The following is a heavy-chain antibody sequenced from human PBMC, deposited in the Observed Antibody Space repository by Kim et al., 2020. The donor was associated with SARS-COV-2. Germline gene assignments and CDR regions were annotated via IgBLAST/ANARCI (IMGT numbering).Heavy chain of an antibody. J-gene: IGHJ4*02. CDR1: GFDFNPYF. D-gene: IGHD3-10*01. CDR2: TTGNGGSR. CDR3: AKGGLYFEH. V-gene: IGHV3-23*01. Sequence: GSLRLSCSASGFDFNPYFMAWVRQAPGKGLEWVSYTTGNGGSRYYADSVRGRFTISRDNSRNTLYLQLTSLRVDDTAVYYCAKGGLYFEHWGQGTLVTVPS.